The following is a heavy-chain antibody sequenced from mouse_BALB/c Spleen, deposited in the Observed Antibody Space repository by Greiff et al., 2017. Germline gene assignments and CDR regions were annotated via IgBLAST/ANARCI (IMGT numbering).Heavy chain of an antibody. D-gene: IGHD1-2*01. Sequence: VQLKQSGPELVKPGASVKMSCKASGYTFTSYVMHWVKQKPGQGLEWIGYINPYNDGTKYNEKFKGKATLTSDKSSSTAYMELSSLTSEDSAVYYCARGGITLYFDYWGQGTTLTVSS. J-gene: IGHJ2*01. CDR1: GYTFTSYV. CDR2: INPYNDGT. CDR3: ARGGITLYFDY. V-gene: IGHV1-14*01.